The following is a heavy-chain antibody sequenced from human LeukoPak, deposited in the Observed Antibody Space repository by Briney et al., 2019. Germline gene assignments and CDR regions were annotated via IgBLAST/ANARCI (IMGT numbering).Heavy chain of an antibody. CDR2: ISDSGGST. Sequence: GGSLRLSCAASGFTVSSNYMSWVRQAPGKGLAWVSAISDSGGSTQYADSVKGRFTISRDNAKNSLYLQMNSLRAEDTAVYYCAREGRYCSSTSCYGPHAFDIWGQGTMVTVSS. J-gene: IGHJ3*02. V-gene: IGHV3-66*01. CDR3: AREGRYCSSTSCYGPHAFDI. CDR1: GFTVSSNY. D-gene: IGHD2-2*01.